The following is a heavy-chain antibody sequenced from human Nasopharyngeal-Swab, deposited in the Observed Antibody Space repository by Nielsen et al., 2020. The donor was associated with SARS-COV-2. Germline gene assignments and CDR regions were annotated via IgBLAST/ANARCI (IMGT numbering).Heavy chain of an antibody. CDR2: TLYRSKWYN. V-gene: IGHV6-1*01. CDR1: GDSVSSHSAG. CDR3: ARGRDFSFDS. Sequence: LRLSCAISGDSVSSHSAGWNWIRQSPSRGLEWLGRTLYRSKWYNDYAESVKSRIAVNPDTSKNKFSLQLNSVTPEDTAVYYCARGRDFSFDSWGQGTLVTASS. D-gene: IGHD3-3*01. J-gene: IGHJ4*02.